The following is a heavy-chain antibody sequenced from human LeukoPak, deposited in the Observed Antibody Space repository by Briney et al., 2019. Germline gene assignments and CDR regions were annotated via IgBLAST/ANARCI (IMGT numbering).Heavy chain of an antibody. D-gene: IGHD2-2*02. CDR2: INPYNGKT. V-gene: IGHV1-18*01. J-gene: IGHJ4*02. CDR3: ARTCSSSSCYMVH. CDR1: GYTLDRFG. Sequence: ASVKVSCKASGYTLDRFGISWVRQAPGQGLEWLGWINPYNGKTIFGEKFQGRVTLTTDTSTSTAYMELRSLRSDDTALYYCARTCSSSSCYMVHWGQGTLVTVSS.